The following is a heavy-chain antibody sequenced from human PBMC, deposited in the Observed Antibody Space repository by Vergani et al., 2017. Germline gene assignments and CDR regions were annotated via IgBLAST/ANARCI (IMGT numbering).Heavy chain of an antibody. CDR3: AKDYYDSSGYYNWFDP. Sequence: QVQLVESGGGVVQPGRSLRLSCAASGFTFSSYGMHWVRQAPGKGLEWVAVISYDGSNKYYADSVKGRFTISRDNSKNTLYLQMNSLRAEDTAVYYCAKDYYDSSGYYNWFDPWGQGTLVTVSS. V-gene: IGHV3-30*18. J-gene: IGHJ5*02. CDR2: ISYDGSNK. D-gene: IGHD3-22*01. CDR1: GFTFSSYG.